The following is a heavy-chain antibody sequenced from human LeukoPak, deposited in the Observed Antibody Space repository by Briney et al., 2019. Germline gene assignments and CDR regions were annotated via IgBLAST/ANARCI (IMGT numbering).Heavy chain of an antibody. V-gene: IGHV3-48*03. J-gene: IGHJ3*02. Sequence: PGGSLRLSCAASGFTFSSYEMNWVRQAPGKGLEWVSYISSSCSTIYYADSVKGRVTISRDNAKNSLYLQMNSLRAEDTAVYYCARRITMGAFDIWGQGTMVTVSS. CDR1: GFTFSSYE. CDR2: ISSSCSTI. D-gene: IGHD3-10*01. CDR3: ARRITMGAFDI.